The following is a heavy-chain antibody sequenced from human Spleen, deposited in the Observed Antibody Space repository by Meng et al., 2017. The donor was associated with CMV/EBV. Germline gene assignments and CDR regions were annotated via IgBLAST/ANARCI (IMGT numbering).Heavy chain of an antibody. CDR2: ISSSSSYT. Sequence: QVQLVESGGGLVKPGGSLRLSCAASGFTFSDYYMSWIRQAPGKGLAWVSYISSSSSYTNYADSVKGRFTISRDNAKNSLYLQMNSLRAEDTAVYYCARMDIVVVPAANADWGQGPLGTVAS. CDR3: ARMDIVVVPAANAD. J-gene: IGHJ4*02. D-gene: IGHD2-2*03. V-gene: IGHV3-11*05. CDR1: GFTFSDYY.